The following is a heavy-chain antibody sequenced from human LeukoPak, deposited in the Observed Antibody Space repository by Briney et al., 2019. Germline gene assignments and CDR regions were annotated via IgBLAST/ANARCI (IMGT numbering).Heavy chain of an antibody. J-gene: IGHJ4*02. CDR3: ARDGGNDSSGYCYYFHY. Sequence: TPSETLSLTCTVSGGSIRSYYWIWIRQPAGKGLEWIGRIYTSGSTNYNPSLKSRVTMSVDTSKDQFSLKLSSVTAADTAVYYCARDGGNDSSGYCYYFHYWGQGTLVTVSS. V-gene: IGHV4-4*07. CDR2: IYTSGST. D-gene: IGHD3-22*01. CDR1: GGSIRSYY.